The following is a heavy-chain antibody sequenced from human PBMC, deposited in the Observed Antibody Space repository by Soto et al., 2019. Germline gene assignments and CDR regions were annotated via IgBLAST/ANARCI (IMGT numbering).Heavy chain of an antibody. Sequence: ASVKISCRASGYTFTKYYMHWVRQAPGQGLEWMGTVNPSGDSTSYSQKFQGRVTMTSDTSTNTVYMELSSRRSEDTAVYYCARALQDISGTPNRPFDVLGQRTLVTFSS. CDR1: GYTFTKYY. CDR2: VNPSGDST. CDR3: ARALQDISGTPNRPFDV. J-gene: IGHJ4*02. V-gene: IGHV1-46*01. D-gene: IGHD3-22*01.